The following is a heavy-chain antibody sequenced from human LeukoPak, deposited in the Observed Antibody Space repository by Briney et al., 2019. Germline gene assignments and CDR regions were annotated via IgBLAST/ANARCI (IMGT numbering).Heavy chain of an antibody. Sequence: ASVKVSCKASGYTFTSYDINWVRQATGQGLEWMGWMNPNSGNTGYAQKFQGRVTITRNTSISTAYMELSSLRSEDTAVYYCAKGGVWACTRYYYYMDVWGKGTTVTVSS. CDR1: GYTFTSYD. CDR3: AKGGVWACTRYYYYMDV. CDR2: MNPNSGNT. V-gene: IGHV1-8*03. J-gene: IGHJ6*03. D-gene: IGHD2-8*01.